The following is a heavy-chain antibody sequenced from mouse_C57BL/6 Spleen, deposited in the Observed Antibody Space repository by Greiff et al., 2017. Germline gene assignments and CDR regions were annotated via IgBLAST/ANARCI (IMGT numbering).Heavy chain of an antibody. CDR2: IYPRSGNT. Sequence: VQLQQSGAELARPGASVKLSCKASGYTFTSYGISWVKQRTGQGLEWIGEIYPRSGNTYYNEKFKGKATLTADKSSSTAYMELRSLTSEDSAVYFCARISDGYYPYFDVWGTGTTVTVSS. CDR1: GYTFTSYG. CDR3: ARISDGYYPYFDV. D-gene: IGHD2-3*01. J-gene: IGHJ1*03. V-gene: IGHV1-81*01.